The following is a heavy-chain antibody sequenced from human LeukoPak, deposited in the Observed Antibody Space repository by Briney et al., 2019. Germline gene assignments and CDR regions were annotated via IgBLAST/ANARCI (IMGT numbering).Heavy chain of an antibody. V-gene: IGHV4-61*02. D-gene: IGHD2-15*01. J-gene: IGHJ4*02. CDR2: ISSSGST. Sequence: SQTLSLTCTVSGDSISSGDYYWSWIRQPAGKGLEWIGRISSSGSTNYNPSLKSRVTISVDTSKNQFSLKLSSVTAADTAVYYCARVTPGSGDYFDYWGQGTLVTVSS. CDR3: ARVTPGSGDYFDY. CDR1: GDSISSGDYY.